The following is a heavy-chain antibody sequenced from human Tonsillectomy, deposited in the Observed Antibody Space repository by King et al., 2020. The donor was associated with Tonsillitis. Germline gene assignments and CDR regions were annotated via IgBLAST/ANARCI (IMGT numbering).Heavy chain of an antibody. CDR1: GFSVSSKY. V-gene: IGHV3-53*01. D-gene: IGHD2-15*01. CDR3: AREEGGVGGSIDY. J-gene: IGHJ4*02. CDR2: TYSGGST. Sequence: VQLVESGGGLIQPGGSLRLSCAASGFSVSSKYMSWVRQAPGKGLEWVSVTYSGGSTYHADSVKGRFTISRDNSKNTLYLQMNSLRAEDTAVYYCAREEGGVGGSIDYWGQGTLVTVSS.